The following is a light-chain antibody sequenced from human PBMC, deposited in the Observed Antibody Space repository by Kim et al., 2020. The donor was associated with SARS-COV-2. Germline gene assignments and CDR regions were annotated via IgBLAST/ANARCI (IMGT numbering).Light chain of an antibody. CDR2: GAS. V-gene: IGKV3-15*01. Sequence: SGSPGERATLSCRASQSVGTNLAWYQQKPGQAPRLLIYGASTRATGIPARFSGGGSGTEFTLTISSLQSEDFAVYYCQQYHNWWTFGQGTKVDIK. CDR3: QQYHNWWT. CDR1: QSVGTN. J-gene: IGKJ1*01.